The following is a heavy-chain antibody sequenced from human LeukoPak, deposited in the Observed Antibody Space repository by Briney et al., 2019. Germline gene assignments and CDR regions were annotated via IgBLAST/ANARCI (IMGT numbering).Heavy chain of an antibody. Sequence: SQTLSLTCTVSGGSISSGDYYWSWTRQPPGKGLEWIGYIYYSGSTYYNPSLKSRVTISVDTSKYQFSLKLSSVTAADTAVYYCARVRGLWFGEKYYFDYWGQGTLVTVSS. D-gene: IGHD3-10*01. CDR3: ARVRGLWFGEKYYFDY. V-gene: IGHV4-30-4*01. CDR2: IYYSGST. J-gene: IGHJ4*02. CDR1: GGSISSGDYY.